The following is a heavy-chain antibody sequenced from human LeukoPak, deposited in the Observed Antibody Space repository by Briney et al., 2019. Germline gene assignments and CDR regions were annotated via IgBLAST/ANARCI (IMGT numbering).Heavy chain of an antibody. Sequence: PSETLSLTCTVSGGSISSGGYYWSWIRQPPGKGLEWIGYIYHRGSTYYNPSLKSRVTTSVDRSKNQFSLKLSSVTAADTAVYYCGGGVAAGFDYWGQGTLVTVSS. CDR3: GGGVAAGFDY. V-gene: IGHV4-30-2*01. D-gene: IGHD6-25*01. CDR2: IYHRGST. J-gene: IGHJ4*02. CDR1: GGSISSGGYY.